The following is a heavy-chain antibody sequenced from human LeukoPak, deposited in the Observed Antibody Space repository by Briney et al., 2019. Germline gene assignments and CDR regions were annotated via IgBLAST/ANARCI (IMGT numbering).Heavy chain of an antibody. J-gene: IGHJ2*01. CDR3: ARSTVSGGWYFDL. CDR1: GFTVSDHR. Sequence: PGGSLRLSCAASGFTVSDHRMDWVRQAPGKGLEWVGRTRSEADIYTPEYAAAVIGRFTISRDDSKNSLFLQMNSLKTEETAVYYCARSTVSGGWYFDLWGRGTLVTVSS. D-gene: IGHD6-19*01. CDR2: TRSEADIYTP. V-gene: IGHV3-72*01.